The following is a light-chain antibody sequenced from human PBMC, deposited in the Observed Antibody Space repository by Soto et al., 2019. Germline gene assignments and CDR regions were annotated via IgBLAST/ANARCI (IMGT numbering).Light chain of an antibody. CDR3: QQYNSWLTWT. J-gene: IGKJ1*01. CDR2: GAS. CDR1: QSVSSSY. V-gene: IGKV3-15*01. Sequence: LTLSTDRQTVAPGERAALGGSGIQSVSSSYLAWYQQKPAQAPRLLIYGASSRATGIPARFSGIASGTEFTLPISSLQSEDFAVYHGQQYNSWLTWTFGQGTKVDIK.